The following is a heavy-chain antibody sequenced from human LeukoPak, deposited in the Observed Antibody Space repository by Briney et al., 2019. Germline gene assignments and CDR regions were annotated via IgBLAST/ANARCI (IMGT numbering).Heavy chain of an antibody. D-gene: IGHD2-8*01. CDR2: IIPIFDTI. Sequence: ASVKVSXKASGGTFSSPAISWVRQAPGQGLEWMGRIIPIFDTINYAQKFQGRVTISTDESTSTSYMELSSLRSEDTAVYYCAKEILSGRGVYYFDSWGQGTQVTVSS. V-gene: IGHV1-69*05. CDR1: GGTFSSPA. J-gene: IGHJ4*01. CDR3: AKEILSGRGVYYFDS.